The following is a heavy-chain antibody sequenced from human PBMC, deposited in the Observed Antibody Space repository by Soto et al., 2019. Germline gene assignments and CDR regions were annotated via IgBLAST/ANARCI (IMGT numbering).Heavy chain of an antibody. V-gene: IGHV3-30*18. J-gene: IGHJ4*02. CDR1: GFTFSTYG. D-gene: IGHD4-17*01. Sequence: QVQLVESGGGVVQPGRSLRLSCAASGFTFSTYGMHWVRQAPGKGLEWVAVISYDGSNKLYGDSVKGRFTISRDNSKSTWKLKRNSRRPEDRAVFSCGKKRNPIHAYGGNPGFFGGKGPLATV. CDR2: ISYDGSNK. CDR3: GKKRNPIHAYGGNPGFF.